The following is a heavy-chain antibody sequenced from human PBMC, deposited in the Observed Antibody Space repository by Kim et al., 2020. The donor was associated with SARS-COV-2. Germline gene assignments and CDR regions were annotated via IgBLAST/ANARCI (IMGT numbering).Heavy chain of an antibody. CDR1: GSSISSGGYY. Sequence: SETLSLTCTVSGSSISSGGYYWSWIRQHPGKGLEWIGYIYYSGSTYYNPSLKSRVTISVDTSKNQFSLKLSSVTAADTAVYYCAREARRNTPITVTYYFDYWGQGTLVTVSS. CDR2: IYYSGST. J-gene: IGHJ4*02. D-gene: IGHD4-17*01. CDR3: AREARRNTPITVTYYFDY. V-gene: IGHV4-31*03.